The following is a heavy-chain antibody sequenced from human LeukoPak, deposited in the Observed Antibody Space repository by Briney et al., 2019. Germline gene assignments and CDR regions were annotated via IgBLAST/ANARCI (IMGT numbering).Heavy chain of an antibody. CDR3: ARVGATVTAYYYYMDV. CDR1: GGTFSSYA. CDR2: IIPIFGTA. V-gene: IGHV1-69*13. D-gene: IGHD4-11*01. Sequence: VASVKVSCKASGGTFSSYAISWVRQATGQGLEWMGGIIPIFGTANYAQKFQGRVTITADESTSTAYMELRSLRSDDTAVYYCARVGATVTAYYYYMDVWGKGTTVTVSS. J-gene: IGHJ6*03.